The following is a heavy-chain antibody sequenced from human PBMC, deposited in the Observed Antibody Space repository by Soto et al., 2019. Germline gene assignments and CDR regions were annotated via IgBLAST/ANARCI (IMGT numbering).Heavy chain of an antibody. CDR1: GFTFSSYG. Sequence: QVPLVESGGGVVQPGRSLRLSCAASGFTFSSYGMHWVRQAPGKGLEWVAVISYDGSNKYYADSVKGRFTISRDNSKNTLYLQMNSLRAEDTAVYYCAKGSKGVVVRNDAFDIWGQGTMVTVSS. CDR2: ISYDGSNK. J-gene: IGHJ3*02. D-gene: IGHD2-21*01. V-gene: IGHV3-30*18. CDR3: AKGSKGVVVRNDAFDI.